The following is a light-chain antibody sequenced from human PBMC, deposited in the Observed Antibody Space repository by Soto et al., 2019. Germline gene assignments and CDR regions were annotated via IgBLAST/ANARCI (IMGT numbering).Light chain of an antibody. CDR2: GNT. Sequence: QSALTQPPSVSGAPGQRVTISCTGSSSNIGAGYDVHWYQQRPGTAPKLLIFGNTNRPSGVPDRFSGSKSGTSASLAITGLQAADEGDYYCQSYDSTMSARYVFGSWTTVTVL. J-gene: IGLJ1*01. CDR3: QSYDSTMSARYV. CDR1: SSNIGAGYD. V-gene: IGLV1-40*01.